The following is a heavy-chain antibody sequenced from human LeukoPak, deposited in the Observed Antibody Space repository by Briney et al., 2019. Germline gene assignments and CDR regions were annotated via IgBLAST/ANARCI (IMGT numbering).Heavy chain of an antibody. D-gene: IGHD2-2*01. J-gene: IGHJ4*02. CDR2: ISAYNGNT. CDR1: GYTFTSYG. Sequence: ASVKVSCKASGYTFTSYGISWVRQAPGQGLEWMGWISAYNGNTNYAQKLQGRVTMTTDTSTSTAYMELRSLRSDDTAVYYCARERDNRYCSSISCYAFDYWGQGTLVTVSS. V-gene: IGHV1-18*01. CDR3: ARERDNRYCSSISCYAFDY.